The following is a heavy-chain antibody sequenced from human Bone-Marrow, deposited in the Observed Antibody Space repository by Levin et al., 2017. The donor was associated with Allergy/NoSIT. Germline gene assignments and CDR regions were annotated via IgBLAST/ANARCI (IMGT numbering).Heavy chain of an antibody. J-gene: IGHJ2*01. CDR2: ISSGRGTS. CDR3: ARETTYYFDTGGDLRAGWYFDL. D-gene: IGHD3-22*01. CDR1: GFSFNTYN. Sequence: PGGSLRLSCAASGFSFNTYNMHWVRQAPGKGLECISYISSGRGTSDYADSVKGRFTISRDNANNPMYLQMDSLRAEDTAVYYCARETTYYFDTGGDLRAGWYFDLWGRGTLVTVSS. V-gene: IGHV3-48*01.